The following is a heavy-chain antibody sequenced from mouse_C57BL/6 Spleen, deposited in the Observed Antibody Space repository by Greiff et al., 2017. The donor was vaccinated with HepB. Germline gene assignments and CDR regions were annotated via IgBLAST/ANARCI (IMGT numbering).Heavy chain of an antibody. Sequence: VQLQQSGPELVKPGASVKVSCKASGYSFTDYNMNWVKQSNGKSLEWIGVINPNYGTTSYNQKFKGKATLTVDQSSSTSDMQHNSLTSEDSSVYYCAQGGYGSSMDYWGQGTSVTVSS. CDR1: GYSFTDYN. CDR2: INPNYGTT. V-gene: IGHV1-39*01. D-gene: IGHD2-2*01. CDR3: AQGGYGSSMDY. J-gene: IGHJ4*01.